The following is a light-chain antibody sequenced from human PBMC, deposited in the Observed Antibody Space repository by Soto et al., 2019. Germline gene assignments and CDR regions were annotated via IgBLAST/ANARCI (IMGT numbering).Light chain of an antibody. CDR2: KAS. CDR1: QSITDW. V-gene: IGKV1-5*03. J-gene: IGKJ1*01. CDR3: QYWDDYSWT. Sequence: DLQMTQSPSTLSASVGDRVTITCRASQSITDWLAWYQQKPGKAPNFLIYKASNLEGGVPSRFSGSGSGTEFTLTISSVQPDDFATYYCQYWDDYSWTFGQGTKVEIK.